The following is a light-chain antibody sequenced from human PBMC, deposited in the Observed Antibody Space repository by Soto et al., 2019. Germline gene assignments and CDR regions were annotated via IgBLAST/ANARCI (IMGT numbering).Light chain of an antibody. V-gene: IGKV4-1*01. CDR1: QSVLYTSNNKNY. Sequence: DIVMTQSPDSLAVSLGERATINCKSSQSVLYTSNNKNYLAWYQQKPGQPPELLIYWASTRESRVPDRFSGSGSGTDFTLTISSLQAEDVAVYYCQQYYSTPFTFGPGTKVDIK. CDR2: WAS. CDR3: QQYYSTPFT. J-gene: IGKJ3*01.